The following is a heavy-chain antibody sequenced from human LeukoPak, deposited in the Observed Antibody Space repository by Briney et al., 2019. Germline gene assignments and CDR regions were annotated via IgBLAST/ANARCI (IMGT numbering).Heavy chain of an antibody. CDR2: ISYDGSNK. CDR1: GFTFSSYA. J-gene: IGHJ5*02. V-gene: IGHV3-30*04. D-gene: IGHD2-15*01. Sequence: GASLRLSCAASGFTFSSYAMHWVRQAPGKGLEWVAVISYDGSNKYYADSVKGRFTISRDNSKNTLYLQMNSLRAEDTAVYYCARGVVVVAATLGRFDPWGQGTLVTVSS. CDR3: ARGVVVVAATLGRFDP.